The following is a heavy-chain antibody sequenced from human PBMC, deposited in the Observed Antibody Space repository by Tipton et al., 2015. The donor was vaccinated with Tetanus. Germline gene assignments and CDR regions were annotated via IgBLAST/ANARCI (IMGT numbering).Heavy chain of an antibody. Sequence: SLRLSCAASGFTVSSNYMSWVRQAPGKGLEWVSVIYSGGSTYYADSVKGKFTISRDNSKNTVYLQMNSLRVKDTAVYYCARDPEFSDCSGGNCYAGGDYWGQGTLVTVSS. J-gene: IGHJ4*02. D-gene: IGHD2-15*01. CDR1: GFTVSSNY. CDR3: ARDPEFSDCSGGNCYAGGDY. V-gene: IGHV3-66*01. CDR2: IYSGGST.